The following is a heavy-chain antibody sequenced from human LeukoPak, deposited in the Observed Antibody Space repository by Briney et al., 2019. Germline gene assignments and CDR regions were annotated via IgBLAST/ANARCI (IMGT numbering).Heavy chain of an antibody. Sequence: ASVKVSCKASGYTFTSYDINWVRQATGQGLEWMGWMNPNNGNTGYAQKFQGRVTMTRNTSISTAYMELSSLRSEDTAVYYCARGRSDYVWGSYRFYYYMDVWGKGTTVTVSS. J-gene: IGHJ6*03. V-gene: IGHV1-8*01. D-gene: IGHD3-16*02. CDR2: MNPNNGNT. CDR3: ARGRSDYVWGSYRFYYYMDV. CDR1: GYTFTSYD.